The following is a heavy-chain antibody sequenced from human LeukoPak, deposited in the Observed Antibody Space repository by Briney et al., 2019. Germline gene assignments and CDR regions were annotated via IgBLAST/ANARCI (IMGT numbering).Heavy chain of an antibody. CDR3: ARAPWAYGNYVHAFDI. D-gene: IGHD4-11*01. CDR1: GGSISSYY. Sequence: SETLSLTCTVSGGSISSYYWSWIRQPPGKGLEWIGYIYYSGSTNYNPSLKSRVSISIDTPNNDLSLKVTSVTAADTAGYYCARAPWAYGNYVHAFDIWGQGTMVTVSS. J-gene: IGHJ3*02. V-gene: IGHV4-59*12. CDR2: IYYSGST.